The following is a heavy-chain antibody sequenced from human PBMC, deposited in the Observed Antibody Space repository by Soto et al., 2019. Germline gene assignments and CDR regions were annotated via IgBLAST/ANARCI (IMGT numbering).Heavy chain of an antibody. CDR2: IYYSGST. CDR3: ARSSPATNYDILTGYYYNWFDP. D-gene: IGHD3-9*01. CDR1: GGSISSGGYY. Sequence: QVQLQESGPGLVKPSQTLSLTCTVSGGSISSGGYYWSWIRQHPGKGLEWIGYIYYSGSTYYNPSLKSRVTISVDTSKNQFSLKLSSVTAADTAVYYCARSSPATNYDILTGYYYNWFDPWGQGTLVTVSS. V-gene: IGHV4-31*03. J-gene: IGHJ5*02.